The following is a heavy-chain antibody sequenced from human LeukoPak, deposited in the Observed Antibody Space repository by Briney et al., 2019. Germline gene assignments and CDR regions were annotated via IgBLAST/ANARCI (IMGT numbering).Heavy chain of an antibody. J-gene: IGHJ3*02. V-gene: IGHV4-4*07. CDR2: IYTRGST. CDR3: ARGRYCSADICSGGDAFDI. CDR1: CGSINNYY. D-gene: IGHD2-15*01. Sequence: PSETLSLTCTVSCGSINNYYCSWIRQPAGKGLEWIGRIYTRGSTNYNPSLKSRVTMSVDTSKNQFSLKLSSVTAADTAVYYCARGRYCSADICSGGDAFDIWGQGTMVSVSS.